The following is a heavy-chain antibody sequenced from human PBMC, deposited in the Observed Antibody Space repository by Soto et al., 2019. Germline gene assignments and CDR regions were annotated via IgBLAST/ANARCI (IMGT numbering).Heavy chain of an antibody. Sequence: SQTLSLTSAISGASVSSDSAAWNWIRQSPSRGLEWLGRTYYRSEWYNDYAVSMKSRIVITPDTSKNQFSLQLNSVTPEDTAVYFCARDYYYGMDVWGQGTTVTVSS. V-gene: IGHV6-1*01. CDR3: ARDYYYGMDV. J-gene: IGHJ6*02. CDR1: GASVSSDSAA. CDR2: TYYRSEWYN.